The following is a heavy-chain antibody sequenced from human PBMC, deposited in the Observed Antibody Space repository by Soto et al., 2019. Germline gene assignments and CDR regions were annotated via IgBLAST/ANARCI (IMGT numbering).Heavy chain of an antibody. J-gene: IGHJ4*02. D-gene: IGHD3-10*01. CDR3: ATRRGDGYNDY. CDR1: GYTFTNYA. V-gene: IGHV1-3*05. Sequence: QVQLVQSGAEEKKPGASVKVSCKASGYTFTNYAMHWVRQAPGQRLEWMGWINAGNGNTKYSQKFQGRVTITRDTSASTAYMELSSLRSEDTAVYYCATRRGDGYNDYWGQGTLVTVSS. CDR2: INAGNGNT.